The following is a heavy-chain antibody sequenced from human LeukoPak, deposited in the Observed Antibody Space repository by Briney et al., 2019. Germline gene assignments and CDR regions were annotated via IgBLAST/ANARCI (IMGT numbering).Heavy chain of an antibody. D-gene: IGHD3-3*01. CDR1: GGSISSSNYY. V-gene: IGHV4-39*07. CDR2: MFYSGST. CDR3: ARDRTISHYYMDV. Sequence: SETLSLTCAVSGGSISSSNYYWGWIRQPLGKGLEWIATMFYSGSTYYNPSLKSRVTISVDTSKNQFSLKLTSVTAADTAVYYCARDRTISHYYMDVWGKGTTVTISS. J-gene: IGHJ6*03.